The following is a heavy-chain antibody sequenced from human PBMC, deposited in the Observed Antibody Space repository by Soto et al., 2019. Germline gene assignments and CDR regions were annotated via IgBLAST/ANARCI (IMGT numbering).Heavy chain of an antibody. CDR2: IYYSGST. D-gene: IGHD1-26*01. Sequence: SLTCTVSGGSISSGDYYWSWIRQPPGKGLEWIGYIYYSGSTYYNPSLKSRVTISVDTSKNQFSLKLSSVTAADTAVYYCAREFPGGSSRSSLDYWGQGTLVTVSS. J-gene: IGHJ4*02. CDR1: GGSISSGDYY. V-gene: IGHV4-30-4*01. CDR3: AREFPGGSSRSSLDY.